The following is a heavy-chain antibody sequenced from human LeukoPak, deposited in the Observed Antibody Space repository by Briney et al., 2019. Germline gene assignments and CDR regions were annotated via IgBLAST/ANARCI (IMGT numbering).Heavy chain of an antibody. J-gene: IGHJ4*02. V-gene: IGHV4-59*03. CDR1: GSSMSSYY. CDR2: IHYSGST. Sequence: SETLSLTCTVSGSSMSSYYWSWIRQPPGKGLEWVGFIHYSGSTKYNPSLKSRVTISLDTSKNQFSLKVSSVTAADTAVYYCASSAAAPLDSWGQGTLVTVSS. CDR3: ASSAAAPLDS. D-gene: IGHD6-25*01.